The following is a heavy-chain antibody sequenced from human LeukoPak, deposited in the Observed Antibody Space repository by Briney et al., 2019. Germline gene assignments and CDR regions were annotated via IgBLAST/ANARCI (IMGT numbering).Heavy chain of an antibody. CDR3: ARNRDYGFDY. J-gene: IGHJ4*02. Sequence: SETLSLTCTVSGYSISSGYYWGWIRQPPGKGLEWIGGIYHSGSTYYNPSLKSRVSISSDTSKNQFSLELSSVTAADTAVYYCARNRDYGFDYWGQGTLVTVSS. CDR1: GYSISSGYY. CDR2: IYHSGST. D-gene: IGHD4-17*01. V-gene: IGHV4-38-2*02.